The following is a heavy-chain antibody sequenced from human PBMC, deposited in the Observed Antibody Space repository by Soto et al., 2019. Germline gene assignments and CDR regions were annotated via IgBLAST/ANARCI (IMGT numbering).Heavy chain of an antibody. CDR2: IYYSGST. CDR3: AREPFGESGSDY. D-gene: IGHD3-10*01. Sequence: LSLTCTVSGGSISSGGYYWSWIRQHPGKGLEWIGYIYYSGSTYYNPSLKSRVTISVDTSKNQFSLKLSSVTAADTAVYYCAREPFGESGSDYWGQGTLVTVSS. J-gene: IGHJ4*02. V-gene: IGHV4-31*03. CDR1: GGSISSGGYY.